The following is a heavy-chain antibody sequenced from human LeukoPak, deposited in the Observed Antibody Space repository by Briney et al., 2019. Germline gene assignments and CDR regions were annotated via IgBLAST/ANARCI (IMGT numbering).Heavy chain of an antibody. CDR2: ISSSSSYI. V-gene: IGHV3-21*01. Sequence: GGSLRLSCAASGFTFSSYSMNWVRQAPGKGLEWVSSISSSSSYIYYADSVKGRFTISRDNAKNSLYLQMNSLRAEDTAVYYCARDPVEWEQLLDYWGQGTLVTVSS. CDR3: ARDPVEWEQLLDY. J-gene: IGHJ4*02. D-gene: IGHD1-26*01. CDR1: GFTFSSYS.